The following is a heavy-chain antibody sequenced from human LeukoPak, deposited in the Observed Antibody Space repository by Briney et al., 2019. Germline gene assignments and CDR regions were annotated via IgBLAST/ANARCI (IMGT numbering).Heavy chain of an antibody. D-gene: IGHD3-16*02. CDR2: INHSGST. CDR3: ARWFGGVIVRYYFDY. J-gene: IGHJ4*02. CDR1: GGSISSYY. V-gene: IGHV4-34*01. Sequence: PSETLSLTCTVSGGSISSYYWSWIRQPPGKGLEWIGEINHSGSTNYNPSLKSRVTISVDTSKNQFSLKLSSVTAADTAVYYCARWFGGVIVRYYFDYWGQGTLVTVSS.